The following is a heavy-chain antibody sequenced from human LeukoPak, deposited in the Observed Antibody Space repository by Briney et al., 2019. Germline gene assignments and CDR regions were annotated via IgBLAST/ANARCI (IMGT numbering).Heavy chain of an antibody. CDR2: IYTSGST. Sequence: SETLSLTCTVSGGSISSYYWSWIRQPAGKGLEWIGRIYTSGSTNYNPSLKSRVTMSEDTSKNQFSLKLSSVTAADTAVYYCARDPTRQRLNWFDPWGQGSLVTVSS. CDR3: ARDPTRQRLNWFDP. D-gene: IGHD6-25*01. J-gene: IGHJ5*02. V-gene: IGHV4-4*07. CDR1: GGSISSYY.